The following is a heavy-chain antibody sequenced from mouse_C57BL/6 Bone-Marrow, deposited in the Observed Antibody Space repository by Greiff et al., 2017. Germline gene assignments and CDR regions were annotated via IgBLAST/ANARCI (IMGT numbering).Heavy chain of an antibody. CDR3: PSFDSNYFDF. J-gene: IGHJ2*01. CDR1: GFNIKDDY. D-gene: IGHD2-5*01. Sequence: VQLKESGPELVRPGASVKLSCTASGFNIKDDYIHWVKQRPEQGLEWIGWSDTEFGDTEYASKFQGKATITSDTTSNTAYLQLSSLTSETTAVYYCPSFDSNYFDFWGQGTPLTVAS. V-gene: IGHV14-4*01. CDR2: SDTEFGDT.